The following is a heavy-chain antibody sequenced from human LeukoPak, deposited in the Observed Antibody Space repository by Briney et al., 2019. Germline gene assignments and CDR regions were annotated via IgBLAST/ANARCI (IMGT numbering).Heavy chain of an antibody. Sequence: GASVKVSCKASGYTFTSYGISWVRQAPGQGLEGRGWISAYNGNTNYAQKLQGRVSVTTDTSTSTAYMELRSLRSDDTAVYYCARGRSSGWHDYYYYYMDVWGKGTTVTVSS. CDR1: GYTFTSYG. D-gene: IGHD6-19*01. J-gene: IGHJ6*03. CDR2: ISAYNGNT. CDR3: ARGRSSGWHDYYYYYMDV. V-gene: IGHV1-18*01.